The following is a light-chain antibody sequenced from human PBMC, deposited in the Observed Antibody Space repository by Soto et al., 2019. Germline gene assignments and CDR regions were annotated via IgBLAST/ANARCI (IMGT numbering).Light chain of an antibody. CDR3: QQYESSLLS. CDR2: GAS. CDR1: QALYKSY. V-gene: IGKV3-20*01. J-gene: IGKJ4*01. Sequence: EIVLTQSPGTLSLSPGARATLSCRASQALYKSYLAWYQQRPGQAPRLLICGASSRATGIPDRFSGRGSGADFTLIISRLAPEDFPAYYCQQYESSLLSLGGGTK.